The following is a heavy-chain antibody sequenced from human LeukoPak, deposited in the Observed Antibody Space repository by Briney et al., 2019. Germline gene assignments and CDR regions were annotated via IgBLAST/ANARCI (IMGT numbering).Heavy chain of an antibody. CDR3: ARVEDYGFWSDKDNWFDP. D-gene: IGHD3-3*01. J-gene: IGHJ5*02. V-gene: IGHV1-2*02. CDR2: INPNSGGT. CDR1: GYTLTELS. Sequence: GASVKVSCKVSGYTLTELSMHWVRQAPGQGLEWMGWINPNSGGTNYAQKFQGRVTMTRDTSISTAYTELSRLRSDDTAVYYCARVEDYGFWSDKDNWFDPWGQGTLVTVSS.